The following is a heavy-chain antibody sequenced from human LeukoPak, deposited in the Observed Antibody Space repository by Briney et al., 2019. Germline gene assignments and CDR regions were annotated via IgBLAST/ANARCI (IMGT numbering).Heavy chain of an antibody. J-gene: IGHJ4*02. CDR2: ISGSGGST. D-gene: IGHD7-27*01. Sequence: PGGSLRLSCAASGFTFSSYAMSWVRQAPGKGLKWVSAISGSGGSTYYADSVKGRFTISRDNSKNTLYLQMNSLRAEDTAVYYCAKAGETNWGSHLDYWGQGTLVTVSS. CDR1: GFTFSSYA. V-gene: IGHV3-23*01. CDR3: AKAGETNWGSHLDY.